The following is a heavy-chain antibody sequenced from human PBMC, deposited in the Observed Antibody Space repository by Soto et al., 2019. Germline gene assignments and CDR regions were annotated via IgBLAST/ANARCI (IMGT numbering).Heavy chain of an antibody. V-gene: IGHV3-11*01. CDR3: ARMAYFDSSGYHPMIDH. CDR2: ISSSVSTI. D-gene: IGHD3-22*01. CDR1: GFPFSDYY. Sequence: LRLSCEASGFPFSDYYMSWIRQAPGRGLEWVSYISSSVSTIYYADSVKGRFTISRDNAKNSLYLQMNRLRAEDTAMYYCARMAYFDSSGYHPMIDHWGQGTLVTVSS. J-gene: IGHJ4*02.